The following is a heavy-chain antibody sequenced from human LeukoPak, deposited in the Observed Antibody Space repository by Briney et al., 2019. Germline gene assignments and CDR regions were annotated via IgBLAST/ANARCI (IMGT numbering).Heavy chain of an antibody. V-gene: IGHV1-58*01. J-gene: IGHJ5*02. D-gene: IGHD3-10*01. CDR1: GFTFTSSA. CDR2: IVVGSGNT. CDR3: ARVGSLWFGEFPNSNWFDP. Sequence: SVKVSCKASGFTFTSSAVQWVRQARGQRLEWIGWIVVGSGNTNYAQKFQERVTITRDMSTSTAYMELSSLGSEDTAVYYCARVGSLWFGEFPNSNWFDPWGQGTLVTVSS.